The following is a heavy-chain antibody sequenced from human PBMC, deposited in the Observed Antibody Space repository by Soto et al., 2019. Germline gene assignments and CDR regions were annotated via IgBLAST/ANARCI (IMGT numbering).Heavy chain of an antibody. CDR2: ITGGGGGRT. V-gene: IGHV3-23*01. Sequence: PGGALRLSCAASGFTFTNYAMNWVRQAPGKGPEWVSTITGGGGGRTNYADSVKGRVTISRDNSKNTLYLQMNSLRAEDTAVYYCARLSAAPTKAIDSWGHGTLVTVSS. D-gene: IGHD2-15*01. J-gene: IGHJ5*01. CDR1: GFTFTNYA. CDR3: ARLSAAPTKAIDS.